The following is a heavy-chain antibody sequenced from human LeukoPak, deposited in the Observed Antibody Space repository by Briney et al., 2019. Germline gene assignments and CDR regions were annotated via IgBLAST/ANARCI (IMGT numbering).Heavy chain of an antibody. CDR1: GGSISSYY. CDR3: ATIRVDYWYFDL. J-gene: IGHJ2*01. CDR2: LSKSGNT. V-gene: IGHV4-59*01. Sequence: PSETLSLTCTVSGGSISSYYWSWIRLPPGKGLEWIGYLSKSGNTNYSPSLKSRVTIFGDTSKNQFSLKLSSVTAADTAVYFCATIRVDYWYFDLWGRGTLVTVSS. D-gene: IGHD3-3*02.